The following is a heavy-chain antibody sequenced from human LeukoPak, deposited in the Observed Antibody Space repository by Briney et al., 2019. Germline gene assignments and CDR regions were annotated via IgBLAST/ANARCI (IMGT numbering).Heavy chain of an antibody. Sequence: SGGSLRLSCAASGFTFSSYTMHWVRQAPGKGLEWVAVISYDGNNKYYADSVKGRFTISRDTSKNTLYLQMKSLRTEDTAVYYCARGHEGIYNYGPIFDYWGQGTLVTVSS. D-gene: IGHD5-18*01. CDR1: GFTFSSYT. V-gene: IGHV3-30-3*01. CDR2: ISYDGNNK. J-gene: IGHJ4*02. CDR3: ARGHEGIYNYGPIFDY.